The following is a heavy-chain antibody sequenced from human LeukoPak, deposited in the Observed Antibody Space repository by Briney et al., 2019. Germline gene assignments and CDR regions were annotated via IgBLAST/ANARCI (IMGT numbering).Heavy chain of an antibody. CDR1: GYTLTELS. CDR3: ATGGYCSSTSCSGGAFDI. CDR2: FDPEDGET. J-gene: IGHJ3*02. D-gene: IGHD2-2*01. Sequence: ASVKVSCKVSGYTLTELSMHWVRQAPGKGLEWMGGFDPEDGETIYAQKFRGRVTMTEDTSTDTAYMELSSLRSEDTAVYYCATGGYCSSTSCSGGAFDIWGQGTMVTVSS. V-gene: IGHV1-24*01.